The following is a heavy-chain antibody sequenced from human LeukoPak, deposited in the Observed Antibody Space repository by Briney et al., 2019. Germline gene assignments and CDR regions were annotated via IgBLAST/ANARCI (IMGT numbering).Heavy chain of an antibody. CDR1: GGSSSRYS. Sequence: PSETLSLTCTVSGGSSSRYSWNWIRQPPGKGLEWIGYISYSGGTNYNPSLKSRVTISVDTSKKQFSLKLTSVTAADTALYYCARGGGYFEWDYYFDYWGQGAVVTVSS. CDR3: ARGGGYFEWDYYFDY. J-gene: IGHJ4*02. CDR2: ISYSGGT. D-gene: IGHD3-9*01. V-gene: IGHV4-59*12.